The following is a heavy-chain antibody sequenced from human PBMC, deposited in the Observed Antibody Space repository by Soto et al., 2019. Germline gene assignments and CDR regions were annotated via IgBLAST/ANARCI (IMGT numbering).Heavy chain of an antibody. Sequence: ASVKVSCKASGGTFSSYAISWVRQAPGQGLEWMGGIIPIFGTANYAQKFQGRVTITADESTSTAYMELSSLRSEDTAVYYCARDAPIAAAGTAYYYGMDVWGQGTTVTVSS. D-gene: IGHD6-13*01. J-gene: IGHJ6*02. CDR1: GGTFSSYA. CDR2: IIPIFGTA. CDR3: ARDAPIAAAGTAYYYGMDV. V-gene: IGHV1-69*13.